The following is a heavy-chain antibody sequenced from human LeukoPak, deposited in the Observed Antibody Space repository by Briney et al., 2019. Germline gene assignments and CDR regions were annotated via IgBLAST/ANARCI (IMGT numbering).Heavy chain of an antibody. CDR2: MNPNSGNT. Sequence: ASVKVSCRASGYTFTSYDINWVRQATGQGLEWMGWMNPNSGNTGYAQKFQGRVTMTRNTSISTAYMELGSLRSEDTAVYYCARDYYDFWSGYYYYYYYMDVWGKGTTVTVSS. D-gene: IGHD3-3*01. V-gene: IGHV1-8*01. CDR3: ARDYYDFWSGYYYYYYYMDV. J-gene: IGHJ6*03. CDR1: GYTFTSYD.